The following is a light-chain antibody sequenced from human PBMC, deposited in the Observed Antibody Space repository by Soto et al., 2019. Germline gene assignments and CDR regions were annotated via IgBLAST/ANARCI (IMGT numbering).Light chain of an antibody. CDR1: SSDVGGYNY. CDR2: DVS. Sequence: QSVLTQPRSVSGSPGQSVTISCTGTSSDVGGYNYVSWYQQHPGKAPKLMIYDVSKRPSGVSDRFSGSKSGNTASLTVSGLQAEDEADYYCSSYTGGNPSYVFGTGTKLTVL. CDR3: SSYTGGNPSYV. J-gene: IGLJ1*01. V-gene: IGLV2-11*01.